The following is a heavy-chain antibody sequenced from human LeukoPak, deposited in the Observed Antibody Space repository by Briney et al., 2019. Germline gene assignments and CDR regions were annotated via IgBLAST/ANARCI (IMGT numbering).Heavy chain of an antibody. V-gene: IGHV5-51*01. CDR1: GYSVTNHW. Sequence: GESLKISCKGSGYSVTNHWIDWVRQMPGKGLEWLGTISPSDSSVRYSPSFQGQVTISVDRSIDTAYLQLSSLKASDTAIYYCARHQNGDYSDASAFWGQGTMVSVSS. J-gene: IGHJ3*01. D-gene: IGHD2-15*01. CDR2: ISPSDSSV. CDR3: ARHQNGDYSDASAF.